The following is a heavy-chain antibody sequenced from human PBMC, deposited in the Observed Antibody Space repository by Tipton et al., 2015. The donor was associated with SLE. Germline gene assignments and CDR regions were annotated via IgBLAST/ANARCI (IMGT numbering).Heavy chain of an antibody. Sequence: LTCTVSGDSISSGGYYWSWIRQHPGKGLEWIGYIGYGGSTYYNPSLKSRVTISMDTSKNQFSLKLTSVTAADTAVYYCARGGVGGYDYFDYWGQGTLVTVSS. V-gene: IGHV4-31*03. CDR3: ARGGVGGYDYFDY. CDR2: IGYGGST. J-gene: IGHJ4*02. D-gene: IGHD5-12*01. CDR1: GDSISSGGYY.